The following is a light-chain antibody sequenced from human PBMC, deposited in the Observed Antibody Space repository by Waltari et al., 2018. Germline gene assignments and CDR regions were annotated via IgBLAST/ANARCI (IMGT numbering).Light chain of an antibody. J-gene: IGKJ3*01. V-gene: IGKV2-28*01. CDR1: QSLLHNNGYNY. CDR3: MQALQTPFA. CDR2: LVS. Sequence: DIVMTQSPLSLPVTPGEPASISCRSSQSLLHNNGYNYLNWYLQKPGQSPQLLIYLVSHRASGVPDRFSGSGSGTDFTLKISRVEAEDVGVYYCMQALQTPFAFGPGTKVDIK.